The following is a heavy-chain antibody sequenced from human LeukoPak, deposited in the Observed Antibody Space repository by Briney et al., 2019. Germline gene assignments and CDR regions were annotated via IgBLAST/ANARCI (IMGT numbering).Heavy chain of an antibody. V-gene: IGHV3-74*01. D-gene: IGHD3-22*01. CDR2: IKTDGSVT. CDR3: ARGISMDV. CDR1: GFTFSNQW. J-gene: IGHJ6*02. Sequence: PGGSLRLSCAASGFTFSNQWIHWVRQAPGKGLVWVSRIKTDGSVTNYADSVEGRFTISRDTAKNTVYLQMNSLRVEETAIYYCARGISMDVWGQGTTVTVSS.